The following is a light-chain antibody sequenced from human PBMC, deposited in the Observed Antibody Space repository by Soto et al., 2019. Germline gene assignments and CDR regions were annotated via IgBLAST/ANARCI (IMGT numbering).Light chain of an antibody. V-gene: IGLV2-23*01. CDR1: SSDVGSYNL. CDR2: DGS. Sequence: QSALTQPASVSGSPGQSITISCTGTSSDVGSYNLVSWYQQHPGKAPKLMIFDGSKRPSGVSNRFSGSKSGNTASLPISGLQAEDEDDYYCCSYAGSRVFGGGTKLTVL. CDR3: CSYAGSRV. J-gene: IGLJ3*02.